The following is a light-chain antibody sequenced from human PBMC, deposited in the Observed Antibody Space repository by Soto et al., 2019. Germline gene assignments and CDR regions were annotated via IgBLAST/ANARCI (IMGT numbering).Light chain of an antibody. Sequence: EIVMTQSPATLSVSPGERATLSCRASQSVSSNLAWYQQKPGQAPRLLIFGASTRATGIPARFSGSRSGTEFTLTISSLQSEDFAVYYCQKYNTWPPITFGPGTRLDIK. CDR3: QKYNTWPPIT. CDR2: GAS. V-gene: IGKV3-15*01. CDR1: QSVSSN. J-gene: IGKJ5*01.